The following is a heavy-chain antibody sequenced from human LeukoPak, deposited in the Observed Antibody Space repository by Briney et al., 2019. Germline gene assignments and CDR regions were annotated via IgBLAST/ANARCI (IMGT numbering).Heavy chain of an antibody. CDR3: AKSNGYGLVDI. V-gene: IGHV4-34*01. Sequence: PSETLSLTCAVYGGSFSGYYWSWIRQPPGKGLEWIGEINHSGSTNYNPSLKSRLSISLDTSRNQFFLRLNSVTAADTAVYYCAKSNGYGLVDIWGQGTMVTVSS. CDR1: GGSFSGYY. J-gene: IGHJ3*02. CDR2: INHSGST. D-gene: IGHD3-10*01.